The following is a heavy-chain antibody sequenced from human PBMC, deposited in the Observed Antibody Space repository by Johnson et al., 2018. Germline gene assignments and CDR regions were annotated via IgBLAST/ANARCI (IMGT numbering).Heavy chain of an antibody. CDR2: ISYDGSNK. V-gene: IGHV3-30*18. J-gene: IGHJ1*01. CDR3: AKDWEIAAVCTVGYFHH. CDR1: GFTFSAYG. D-gene: IGHD6-13*01. Sequence: QVQLVQSGGGVVQPGRSLRLSCAASGFTFSAYGIHWVRQAPGKGLEWVAVISYDGSNKYFADSVKGRFTISRDNSKNTLYLQRNSLRAEDTAGYYCAKDWEIAAVCTVGYFHHWGQGTLVTVSA.